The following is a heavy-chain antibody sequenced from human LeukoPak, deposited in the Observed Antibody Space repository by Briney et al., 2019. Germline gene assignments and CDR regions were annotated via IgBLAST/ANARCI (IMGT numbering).Heavy chain of an antibody. Sequence: GTSGKVSCKASGFTFTSSAVQWVRQARGQRLEWIGWIVVGSGNTNYAQKFQERVTITRDMSTSTAYMELSSLRSEDTAVYYCAAARYDYVWGSYRYDAFDIWGQGTMVTVSS. J-gene: IGHJ3*02. CDR2: IVVGSGNT. V-gene: IGHV1-58*01. D-gene: IGHD3-16*02. CDR1: GFTFTSSA. CDR3: AAARYDYVWGSYRYDAFDI.